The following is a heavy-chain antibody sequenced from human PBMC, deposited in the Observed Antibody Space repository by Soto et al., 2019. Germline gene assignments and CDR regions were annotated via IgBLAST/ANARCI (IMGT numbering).Heavy chain of an antibody. V-gene: IGHV3-74*01. CDR2: INPDGTNK. Sequence: PGGSLRLSCEASGFTFGEHGMYWVRQTPGKGLMWVSVINPDGTNKNYADSVNGRVTISRDNSKNTLYLQMNSLRTEDSAVYNYAKKGSPGIAAAPLASWGQGTLVTVSS. D-gene: IGHD6-13*01. CDR1: GFTFGEHG. J-gene: IGHJ5*02. CDR3: AKKGSPGIAAAPLAS.